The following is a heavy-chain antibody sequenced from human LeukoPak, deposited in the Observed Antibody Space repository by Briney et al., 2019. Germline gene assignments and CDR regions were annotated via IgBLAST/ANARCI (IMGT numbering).Heavy chain of an antibody. CDR2: VYYSGTA. CDR1: GGSMRSYY. V-gene: IGHV4-59*08. Sequence: SETLSLTCTVSGGSMRSYYWSWIRQPPGKGLELIGYVYYSGTANYNPSLESRLTISVDMPKNQFSLKLSSVTAADTAVYYCTRLINGSPGDYWGQGTLVTVSS. CDR3: TRLINGSPGDY. D-gene: IGHD2-8*01. J-gene: IGHJ4*02.